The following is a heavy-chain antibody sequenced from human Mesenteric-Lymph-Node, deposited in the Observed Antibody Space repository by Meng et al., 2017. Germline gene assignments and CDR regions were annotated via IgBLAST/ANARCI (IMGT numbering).Heavy chain of an antibody. J-gene: IGHJ4*02. Sequence: QNHSLTRAISGDSVSSNRALWHWVRQSPSRGLEWLGQTYYRSEWQNHYGVSVKSRITITADTSRNQFSLNLNSVTPEDTAVYYCTTWYGEYWGQGTLVTVSS. V-gene: IGHV6-1*01. D-gene: IGHD3-10*01. CDR1: GDSVSSNRAL. CDR2: TYYRSEWQN. CDR3: TTWYGEY.